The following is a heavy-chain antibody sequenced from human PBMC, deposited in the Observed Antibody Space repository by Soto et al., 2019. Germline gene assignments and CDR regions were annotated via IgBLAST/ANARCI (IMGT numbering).Heavy chain of an antibody. CDR1: GGSCSNYY. CDR2: IHQRGRG. CDR3: ARLSGRTTMRVTDGWFDT. J-gene: IGHJ5*02. D-gene: IGHD1-1*01. Sequence: QVHLQQWGAGLLKPSETLSLTCAVYGGSCSNYYWGWIRQPPGKGLQWIGEIHQRGRGIYQASHESLVRQSLDTSQPQYYLRMTSVSVADTAVYYCARLSGRTTMRVTDGWFDTWCQGNPVNVSS. V-gene: IGHV4-34*02.